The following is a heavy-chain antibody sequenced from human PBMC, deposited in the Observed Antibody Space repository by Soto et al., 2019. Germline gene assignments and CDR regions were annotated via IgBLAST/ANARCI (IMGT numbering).Heavy chain of an antibody. J-gene: IGHJ6*02. Sequence: PETLSLTCNVSGGSISNYYWTWIRQTPGKGLEYLGFVYYAGTTYYNPSLKSRITISLDTSKSHFSLRLTSVTAADTAVYYCVRVYKKATPDTYGVSVLDVWCQGTTVT. V-gene: IGHV4-59*01. CDR1: GGSISNYY. D-gene: IGHD1-20*01. CDR2: VYYAGTT. CDR3: VRVYKKATPDTYGVSVLDV.